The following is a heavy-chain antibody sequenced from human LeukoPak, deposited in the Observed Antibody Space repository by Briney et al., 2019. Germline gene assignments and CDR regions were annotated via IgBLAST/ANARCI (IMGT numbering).Heavy chain of an antibody. CDR2: IYYSGST. CDR1: GGSISSGDYY. Sequence: SQTLSLTCTVSGGSISSGDYYWSWIRQPPGKGLEWIGYIYYSGSTYYNPSLKSRVTISVDTSKNQFSLKLSSVTAADTAVYYCARLNRRSGYRPYSAFDIWGQGTMVTVSS. V-gene: IGHV4-30-4*01. CDR3: ARLNRRSGYRPYSAFDI. J-gene: IGHJ3*02. D-gene: IGHD5-12*01.